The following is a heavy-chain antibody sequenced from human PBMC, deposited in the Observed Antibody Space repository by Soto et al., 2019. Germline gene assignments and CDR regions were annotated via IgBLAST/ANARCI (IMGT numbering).Heavy chain of an antibody. CDR2: IYYSGST. V-gene: IGHV4-31*03. Sequence: PSETLSLTCTVSGGSISSGGYYWGWIRQHPGKGLEWIGYIYYSGSTYYNPSLKSRVTISVDTSKNQFSLKLSSVTAADTAVYYCASTAPPYSGSYYFSYWGQGTLVTVSS. CDR3: ASTAPPYSGSYYFSY. D-gene: IGHD1-26*01. J-gene: IGHJ4*02. CDR1: GGSISSGGYY.